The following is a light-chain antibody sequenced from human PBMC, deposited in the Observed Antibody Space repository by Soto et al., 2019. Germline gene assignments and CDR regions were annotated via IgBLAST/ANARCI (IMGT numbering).Light chain of an antibody. CDR3: CSYAGTVL. J-gene: IGLJ2*01. CDR1: SSDFGSYNL. CDR2: EGS. Sequence: QSVLTQPASVSGSPGQSITISCTGTSSDFGSYNLVSWYQQYPGEAPKLMIYEGSERPSGVSDRFSGSKSGNTASLTISGLQAEDEADYYCCSYAGTVLFGGGTKLTVL. V-gene: IGLV2-23*01.